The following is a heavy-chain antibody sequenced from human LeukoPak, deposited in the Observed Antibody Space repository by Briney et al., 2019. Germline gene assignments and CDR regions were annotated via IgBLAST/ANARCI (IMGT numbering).Heavy chain of an antibody. Sequence: SVYLSCTPSVDTSTIFYMDCGRPAPGRGREWVGIINPSGGSTSYAQKFQGRVTMTRDMSTSTVYMELSSLRSEDTAVYYCAGGDSSSWSSGDYWGQGTLVTVSS. V-gene: IGHV1-46*01. CDR1: VDTSTIFY. J-gene: IGHJ4*02. D-gene: IGHD6-13*01. CDR2: INPSGGST. CDR3: AGGDSSSWSSGDY.